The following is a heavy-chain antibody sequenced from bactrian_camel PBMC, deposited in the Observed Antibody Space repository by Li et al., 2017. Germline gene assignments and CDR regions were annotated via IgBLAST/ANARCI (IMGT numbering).Heavy chain of an antibody. CDR3: AVGYLSRALCSGGYFSETDFKY. V-gene: IGHV3S54*01. D-gene: IGHD2*01. J-gene: IGHJ4*01. CDR2: IQTFDSSP. CDR1: GYDYSSNC. Sequence: HVQLVESGGGSVRAGGSLRLSCVVSGYDYSSNCVGWFRQAPGKERQAVAAIQTFDSSPYYADSVLGRFTVSQDQTKTTQYLQMDDLNLEDTATYYCAVGYLSRALCSGGYFSETDFKYWGQGTQVTVS.